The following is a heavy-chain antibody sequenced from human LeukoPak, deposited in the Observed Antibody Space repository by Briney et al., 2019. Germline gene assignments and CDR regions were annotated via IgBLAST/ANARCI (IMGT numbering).Heavy chain of an antibody. Sequence: ASVKISCKVSGYTFTDYYMHWVQQAPGKGLEWMGLVDPEDGETIYAGKFQGRVTITADTSTDTAYMELSSLRSEDTAVYYCATDRSIPVATIIGGGWGQGTLVTVSS. J-gene: IGHJ4*02. D-gene: IGHD5-12*01. CDR1: GYTFTDYY. CDR3: ATDRSIPVATIIGGG. CDR2: VDPEDGET. V-gene: IGHV1-69-2*01.